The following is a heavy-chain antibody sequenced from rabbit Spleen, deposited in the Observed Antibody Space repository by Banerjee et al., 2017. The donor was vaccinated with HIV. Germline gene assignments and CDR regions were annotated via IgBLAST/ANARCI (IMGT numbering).Heavy chain of an antibody. D-gene: IGHD4-2*01. CDR3: ARDYPYAGTGTVPYAGMDL. V-gene: IGHV1S40*01. J-gene: IGHJ6*01. CDR2: ILSGTNNII. Sequence: VESGGDLVKPGASLTLTCKASGFSFSSNYYMCWVRQAPGKGPEWIACILSGTNNIIYYASWAKGRFTITRSTSLNTVTLQMTSLTAADTATYFCARDYPYAGTGTVPYAGMDLWGPGTLVTVS. CDR1: GFSFSSNYY.